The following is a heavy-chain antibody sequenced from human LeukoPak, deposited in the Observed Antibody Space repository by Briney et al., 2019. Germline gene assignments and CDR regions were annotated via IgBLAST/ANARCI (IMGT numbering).Heavy chain of an antibody. D-gene: IGHD6-19*01. CDR2: IRSKAYGGTT. CDR1: GFTFGDYA. CDR3: ARVHSSGWYLEWFDY. Sequence: GGSLRLSCTASGFTFGDYAMSWFRQAPGKGLEWVGFIRSKAYGGTTEYAASVKGRFTISRDDSKSIAYLQMNSLKTEDTAVYYCARVHSSGWYLEWFDYWGQGTLVTVSS. J-gene: IGHJ4*02. V-gene: IGHV3-49*03.